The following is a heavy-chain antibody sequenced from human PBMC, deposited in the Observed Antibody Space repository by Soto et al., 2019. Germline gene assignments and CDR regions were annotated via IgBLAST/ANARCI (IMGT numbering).Heavy chain of an antibody. CDR2: ISYDGSNK. V-gene: IGHV3-33*05. D-gene: IGHD3-3*01. CDR1: GLTFSSYG. J-gene: IGHJ4*02. CDR3: TTDNNQFTIFGVVIPDY. Sequence: HPGGSMRLSCAASGLTFSSYGMHWVRKAPGKGLEWVAVISYDGSNKYYADSVKGRFTISRDNSKNTLYLQMNSLKTEDTAVYYCTTDNNQFTIFGVVIPDYWGQGTLVTVSS.